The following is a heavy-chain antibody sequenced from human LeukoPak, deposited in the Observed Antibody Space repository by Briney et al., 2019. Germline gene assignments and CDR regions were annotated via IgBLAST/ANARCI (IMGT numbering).Heavy chain of an antibody. CDR1: GFTFSSSA. Sequence: GGSLRLSCAAFGFTFSSSAMSWVRQAPGKGLEWVSSISGSGSGGSTYYADSVKGRFTISRDNSKNTLYLQMNSLRAEDTAVYYCAKANYGSGSYFYWGQGTLVTVSS. J-gene: IGHJ4*02. CDR3: AKANYGSGSYFY. D-gene: IGHD3-10*01. V-gene: IGHV3-23*01. CDR2: ISGSGSGGST.